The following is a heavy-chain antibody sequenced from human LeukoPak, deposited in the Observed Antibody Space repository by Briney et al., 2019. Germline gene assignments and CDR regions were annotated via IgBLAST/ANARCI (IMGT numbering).Heavy chain of an antibody. CDR3: ARDGEMATIYFDY. J-gene: IGHJ4*02. Sequence: SVTVSCKASGGTFSSYAISWVRQAPGQGLEWMGTIIPIVGIANYAQKFQGRVTITADKSTSTAYMELSSLRSEDTAVYYCARDGEMATIYFDYWGQGTLVTVSS. D-gene: IGHD5-24*01. V-gene: IGHV1-69*04. CDR1: GGTFSSYA. CDR2: IIPIVGIA.